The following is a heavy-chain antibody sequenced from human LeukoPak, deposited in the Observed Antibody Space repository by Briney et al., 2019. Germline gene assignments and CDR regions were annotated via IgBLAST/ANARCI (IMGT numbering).Heavy chain of an antibody. CDR2: IKKDGSET. CDR3: ARDLSGIAGYTYGRGIDY. CDR1: GVTCSGHW. J-gene: IGHJ4*02. D-gene: IGHD5-12*01. Sequence: GGSLLLSCGAAGVTCSGHWMSWGRQAPGKGLVWVVNIKKDGSETYYVAAVKGRFTISRDNAKTSPYLQMNSLRAEDTAVYYCARDLSGIAGYTYGRGIDYWGQGTLVTVSS. V-gene: IGHV3-7*01.